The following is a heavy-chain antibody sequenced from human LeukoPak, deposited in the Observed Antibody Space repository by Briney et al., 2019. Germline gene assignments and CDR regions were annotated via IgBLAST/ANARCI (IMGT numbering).Heavy chain of an antibody. CDR2: INIDGSSR. CDR3: VKDRGNSGSFQFDP. CDR1: GFTLSNYW. V-gene: IGHV3-74*01. D-gene: IGHD1-26*01. J-gene: IGHJ5*02. Sequence: GGSLRLSCGASGFTLSNYWMHWVRHAPGKGLEWVSRINIDGSSRSYADSVQGRFTISRDNAKNMLYLQMNSLRVEDTAVYYCVKDRGNSGSFQFDPWGQEPGSLSPQ.